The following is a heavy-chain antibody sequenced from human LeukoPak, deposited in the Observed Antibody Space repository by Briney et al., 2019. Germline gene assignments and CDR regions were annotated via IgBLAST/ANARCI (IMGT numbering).Heavy chain of an antibody. D-gene: IGHD2-2*01. CDR1: GVTFGSFA. CDR3: ARDGSWGDYQFYFYMDV. V-gene: IGHV3-23*01. Sequence: GGSLRLSCEASGVTFGSFAMSWVRQAPGKGLEWLSGISASGHYIYNADSVKGRFTISRDNSKNTLYIEMNSLRAEDTAVYYCARDGSWGDYQFYFYMDVWGKGTTVTVSS. CDR2: ISASGHYI. J-gene: IGHJ6*03.